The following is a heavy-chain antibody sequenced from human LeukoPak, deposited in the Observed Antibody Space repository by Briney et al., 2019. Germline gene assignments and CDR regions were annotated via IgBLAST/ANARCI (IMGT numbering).Heavy chain of an antibody. CDR1: GFTFSSYG. D-gene: IGHD6-19*01. V-gene: IGHV3-30*03. CDR2: ISYDGSNK. Sequence: TGGSLRLSCAASGFTFSSYGMHWVRQAPGRGLEWVAVISYDGSNKYYADSVKGRFTISRDNSKNTLYLQMNSLRAEDTAVYYCARELGSGWRRLYYFDYWGQGTLVTVSS. CDR3: ARELGSGWRRLYYFDY. J-gene: IGHJ4*02.